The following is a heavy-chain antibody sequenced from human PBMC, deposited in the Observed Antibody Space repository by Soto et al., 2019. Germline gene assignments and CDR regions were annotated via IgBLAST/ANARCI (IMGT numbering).Heavy chain of an antibody. CDR1: GFTFSSYG. J-gene: IGHJ3*02. V-gene: IGHV3-30*03. CDR3: ATYYGDYESGAFDI. Sequence: VQLVESGGGVVQPGRSLRLSCAASGFTFSSYGMHWVRQAPGKGLEWVAVISYDGSDKYYADSVKGRFASSRDNSKNTLYLQMNSLRADDTAVYYCATYYGDYESGAFDIWGQGTMVTVSS. CDR2: ISYDGSDK. D-gene: IGHD4-17*01.